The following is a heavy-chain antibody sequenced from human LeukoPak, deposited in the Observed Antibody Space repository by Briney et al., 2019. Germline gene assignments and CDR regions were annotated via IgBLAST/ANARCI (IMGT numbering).Heavy chain of an antibody. Sequence: GASVKVSCKASGYTFTSYATNWVRQAPGQGLEWMGWINTNTGNPTYAQGFTGRFVFSLDTSVSTAYLQISSLKAEDTAVYYCARDSRQAVAGEPDYWGQGTLVTVSS. J-gene: IGHJ4*02. CDR2: INTNTGNP. D-gene: IGHD6-19*01. CDR3: ARDSRQAVAGEPDY. CDR1: GYTFTSYA. V-gene: IGHV7-4-1*02.